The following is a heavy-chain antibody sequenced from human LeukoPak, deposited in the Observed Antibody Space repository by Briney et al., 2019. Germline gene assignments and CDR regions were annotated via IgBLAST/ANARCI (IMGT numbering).Heavy chain of an antibody. J-gene: IGHJ4*02. CDR3: ARVPYYDSSGSLGFDY. V-gene: IGHV3-7*03. CDR2: IKQDGSEK. Sequence: PGGSLRLSCAASGFTFSSYWMSWVRQAPGKGLEWVANIKQDGSEKYYVDSVKGRFTISRDNAKNSLYLQMNSLRAEDTAVYYCARVPYYDSSGSLGFDYWGQGTLVTVSS. D-gene: IGHD3-22*01. CDR1: GFTFSSYW.